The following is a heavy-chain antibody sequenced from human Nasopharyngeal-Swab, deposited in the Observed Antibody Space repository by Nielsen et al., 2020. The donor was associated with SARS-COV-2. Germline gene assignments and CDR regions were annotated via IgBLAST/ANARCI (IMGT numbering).Heavy chain of an antibody. V-gene: IGHV4-59*01. CDR2: IYYSGST. J-gene: IGHJ3*02. D-gene: IGHD3-9*01. CDR1: GGSISSFY. Sequence: SETLSLTCTVSGGSISSFYWSWIRQPPGKGLEWIGYIYYSGSTNYNPSLKSRVTISVDTSKNNLSLKLSSVTDADTAVYYCARAEAYYDILTGYYGDAFDIWGQGTMVTVSS. CDR3: ARAEAYYDILTGYYGDAFDI.